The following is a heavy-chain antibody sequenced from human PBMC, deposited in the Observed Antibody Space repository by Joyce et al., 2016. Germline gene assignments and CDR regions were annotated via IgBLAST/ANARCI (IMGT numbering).Heavy chain of an antibody. Sequence: QVQLVESGGGVAQPGRSLRLSCAASAVTFCSFGMYWVRQAPGKGLGWVALISHDGKNRKYADSVKGRFTISRDNSKNTLYMDMNSLRVEDTAIYYCAKDRRRITKTVVVAQTGYFYYAMDVWGQGTTVTVSS. J-gene: IGHJ6*02. CDR1: AVTFCSFG. V-gene: IGHV3-30*18. CDR3: AKDRRRITKTVVVAQTGYFYYAMDV. D-gene: IGHD3-22*01. CDR2: ISHDGKNR.